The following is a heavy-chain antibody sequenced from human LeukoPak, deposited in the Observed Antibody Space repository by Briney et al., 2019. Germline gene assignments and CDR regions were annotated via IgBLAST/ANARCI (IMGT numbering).Heavy chain of an antibody. Sequence: GGSLRLPCAASGLTFSSYSMNGVRQAPGKGLEWVSYITSSSINIYYADSVKGRFTISRDNAKNSLYLQMNSLRDEDTAVYYCARDSPYGDYPFDYWGQGTLVTVSS. CDR2: ITSSSINI. CDR1: GLTFSSYS. J-gene: IGHJ4*02. V-gene: IGHV3-48*02. D-gene: IGHD4-17*01. CDR3: ARDSPYGDYPFDY.